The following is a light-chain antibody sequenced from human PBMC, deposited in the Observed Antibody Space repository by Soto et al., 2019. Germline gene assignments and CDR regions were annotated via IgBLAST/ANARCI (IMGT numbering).Light chain of an antibody. CDR3: HQYNNWRT. Sequence: EIVLTQSPATLSLSPGERATLSCRASQSVSSYLAWYQQKPGQAPRLLIYGASSRATGIPDRFSGSGSGTDFTLTISRLEPEDFAIYYCHQYNNWRTFGQGTRLEIK. V-gene: IGKV3-11*01. J-gene: IGKJ5*01. CDR1: QSVSSY. CDR2: GAS.